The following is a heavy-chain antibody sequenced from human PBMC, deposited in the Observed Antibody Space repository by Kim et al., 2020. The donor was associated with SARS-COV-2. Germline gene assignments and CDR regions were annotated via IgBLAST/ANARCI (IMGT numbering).Heavy chain of an antibody. V-gene: IGHV3-30-3*02. Sequence: ADPVKGRFTISKDNSKNTLYLQMNSLRAEDTAVYYCAKGRIAVAATAMNYWGQGTLVTVTS. J-gene: IGHJ4*02. CDR3: AKGRIAVAATAMNY. D-gene: IGHD6-19*01.